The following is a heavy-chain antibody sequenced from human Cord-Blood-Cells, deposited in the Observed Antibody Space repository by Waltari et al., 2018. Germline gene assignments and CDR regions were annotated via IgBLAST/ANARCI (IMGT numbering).Heavy chain of an antibody. CDR3: ARVGNCSSTSCYRNWFDP. CDR1: GYSISSGYY. V-gene: IGHV4-38-2*01. J-gene: IGHJ5*02. D-gene: IGHD2-2*01. Sequence: QVQLQESGPGLVKPSETLSLTCAVSGYSISSGYYWGWIRQPPGQGREWIGSIYHSGSTYYNPSLKSRVTISVDTSKNQFSLKLSSVTAADTAVYYCARVGNCSSTSCYRNWFDPWGQGTLVTVSS. CDR2: IYHSGST.